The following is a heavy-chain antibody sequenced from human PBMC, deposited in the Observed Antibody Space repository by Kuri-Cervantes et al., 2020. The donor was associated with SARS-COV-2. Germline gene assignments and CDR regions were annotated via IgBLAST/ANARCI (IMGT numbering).Heavy chain of an antibody. D-gene: IGHD2-2*02. CDR3: ARVPAAIRDWFDP. CDR2: IYYSGST. V-gene: IGHV4-59*12. Sequence: ESLKISCTVSGGSISSYYWSWIRQPPGKGLEWIGYIYYSGSTNYNPSLKSRVTISVDTSKNQFSLKLSSVTAADTAVYYCARVPAAIRDWFDPWGQGTLVTVSS. J-gene: IGHJ5*02. CDR1: GGSISSYY.